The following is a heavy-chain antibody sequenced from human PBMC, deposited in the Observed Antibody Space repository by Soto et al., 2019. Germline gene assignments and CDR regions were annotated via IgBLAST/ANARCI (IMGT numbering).Heavy chain of an antibody. CDR1: GGSISSYY. CDR2: IYYSGST. D-gene: IGHD3-9*01. CDR3: ARHLLRYFDWTHAFAI. J-gene: IGHJ3*02. Sequence: PSETLSLTCTVSGGSISSYYWSWIRQPPGKGLEWIGYIYYSGSTDYNPSLKSRVTISVDTSKNQFSLKLSSVTAADTAVYYCARHLLRYFDWTHAFAIWGQGTMVTVSS. V-gene: IGHV4-59*08.